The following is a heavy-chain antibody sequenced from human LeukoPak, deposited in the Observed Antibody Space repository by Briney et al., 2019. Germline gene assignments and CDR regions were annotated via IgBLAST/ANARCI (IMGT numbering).Heavy chain of an antibody. V-gene: IGHV1-18*01. D-gene: IGHD6-13*01. CDR3: AIVLAAAGTLDY. CDR1: GYTFTSYG. J-gene: IGHJ4*02. CDR2: ISAYNGNT. Sequence: ASVKVSCKASGYTFTSYGISWVRQAPGQGLEWMGWISAYNGNTNYAQKLQGRVTMTTDTSTSTAYMELRSLRSDDTAVYYCAIVLAAAGTLDYWGQGTLVTVSS.